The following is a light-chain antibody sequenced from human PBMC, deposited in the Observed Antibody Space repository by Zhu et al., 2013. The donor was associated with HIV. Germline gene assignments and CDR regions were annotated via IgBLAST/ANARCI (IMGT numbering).Light chain of an antibody. CDR2: GAS. CDR3: QKYNSAPWT. Sequence: EIVLTQSPGTLSLSPGKKHPPSCRASQSVSSNLAWYQQKPGQAPRLLIYGASTRATGIPARFSGSGSGTDFTLTISSLQPEDVATYYCQKYNSAPWTFGQGTKVEIK. CDR1: QSVSSN. V-gene: IGKV3-15*01. J-gene: IGKJ1*01.